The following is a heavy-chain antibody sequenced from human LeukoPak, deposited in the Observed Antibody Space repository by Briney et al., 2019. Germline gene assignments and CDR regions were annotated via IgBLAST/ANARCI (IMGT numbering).Heavy chain of an antibody. CDR1: GGSISSSSYY. V-gene: IGHV4-39*07. CDR3: AGRYYSDRSGYFY. CDR2: IYYSGST. D-gene: IGHD3-22*01. J-gene: IGHJ4*02. Sequence: PSETLSLTCTVSGGSISSSSYYWVWIRQPPGKGLEWIGSIYYSGSTNYNPSLKSRVTISVDTSKSQFSLKLTSVTAADTAVYYCAGRYYSDRSGYFYWGQGTLVTVSS.